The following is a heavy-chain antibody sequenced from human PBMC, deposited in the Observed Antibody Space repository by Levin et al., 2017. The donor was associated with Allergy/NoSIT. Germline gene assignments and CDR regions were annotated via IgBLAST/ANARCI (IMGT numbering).Heavy chain of an antibody. CDR1: GFTFSSYS. CDR3: ARDSPITIFGVVIIRGGGAFDI. J-gene: IGHJ3*02. V-gene: IGHV3-48*02. Sequence: LSLTCAASGFTFSSYSMNWVRQAPGKGLEWVSYISSSSSTIYYADSVKGRFTISRDNAKNSLYLQMNSLRDEDTAVYYCARDSPITIFGVVIIRGGGAFDIWGQGTMVTVSS. D-gene: IGHD3-3*01. CDR2: ISSSSSTI.